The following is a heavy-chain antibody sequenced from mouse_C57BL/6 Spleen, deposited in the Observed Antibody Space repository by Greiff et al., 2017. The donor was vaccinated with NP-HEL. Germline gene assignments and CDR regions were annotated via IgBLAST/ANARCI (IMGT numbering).Heavy chain of an antibody. Sequence: EVQLQESEGGLVQPGSSMKLSCTASGFTFSDYYMAWVRQVPEKGLEWVANINYDGSSTYYLDSLKSRFIISRDNAKNILYLQMSSLKSEDTATYYCARGGWFPGYFDVWGTGTTVTVSS. CDR2: INYDGSST. D-gene: IGHD2-3*01. V-gene: IGHV5-16*01. J-gene: IGHJ1*03. CDR3: ARGGWFPGYFDV. CDR1: GFTFSDYY.